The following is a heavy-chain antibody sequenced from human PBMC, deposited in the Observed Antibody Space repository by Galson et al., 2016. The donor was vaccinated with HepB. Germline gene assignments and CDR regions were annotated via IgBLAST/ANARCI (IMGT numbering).Heavy chain of an antibody. Sequence: SLRLSCAASGFTFSTYNMNWVRQAPGKGLEWVSSISRGSGYIYYADSVKGRFTISRDNAKNSLYLQMNSMRAEATAVYYCCVDTAMDYVFDYWGQGTLVTVSA. CDR2: ISRGSGYI. CDR1: GFTFSTYN. CDR3: CVDTAMDYVFDY. D-gene: IGHD5-18*01. V-gene: IGHV3-21*01. J-gene: IGHJ4*02.